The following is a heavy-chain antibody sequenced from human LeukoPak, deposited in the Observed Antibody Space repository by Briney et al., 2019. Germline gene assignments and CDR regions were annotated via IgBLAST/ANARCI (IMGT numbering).Heavy chain of an antibody. J-gene: IGHJ4*02. CDR3: ARLGTYFRATDY. CDR2: IYYTGST. V-gene: IGHV4-59*08. Sequence: PSETLSLTCTVSGGSISSYYWSWIRQPPGKGLEWIGYIYYTGSTNYNPSLKSRVTISVDTSKNQFSLKLNSVTAADTAVYFSARLGTYFRATDYWGQGALVVVSS. CDR1: GGSISSYY. D-gene: IGHD1-26*01.